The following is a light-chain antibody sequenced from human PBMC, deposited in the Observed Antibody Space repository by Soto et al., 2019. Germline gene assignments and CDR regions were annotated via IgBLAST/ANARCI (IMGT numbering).Light chain of an antibody. J-gene: IGKJ5*01. Sequence: DIQMTQSPSSLSASVGDRVTITCRASQGISNYLAWYQQKPGKVPRLLIYAVSTLRSGVPSRFSGSGSGTDFALTVTSLQPEDAATYYCQRYDRSPFTFGQATR. CDR1: QGISNY. CDR2: AVS. CDR3: QRYDRSPFT. V-gene: IGKV1-27*01.